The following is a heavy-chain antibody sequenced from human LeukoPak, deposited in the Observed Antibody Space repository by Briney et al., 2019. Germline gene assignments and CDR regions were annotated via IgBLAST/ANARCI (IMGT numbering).Heavy chain of an antibody. J-gene: IGHJ4*02. Sequence: GGSLRLSCTASGFTFGDYAMSWDRQAPGKGREWVGFIRSKAYGGTTEYAASVKGRFTISRDDSKSIAYLQMNSLKTQDTAVYYCTRGDGPCHYWGQGTLVTVSS. D-gene: IGHD5-24*01. CDR1: GFTFGDYA. V-gene: IGHV3-49*04. CDR2: IRSKAYGGTT. CDR3: TRGDGPCHY.